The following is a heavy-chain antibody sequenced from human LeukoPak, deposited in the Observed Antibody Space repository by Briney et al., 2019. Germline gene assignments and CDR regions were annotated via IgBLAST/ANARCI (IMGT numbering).Heavy chain of an antibody. V-gene: IGHV1-46*01. CDR3: AREGGSGSYSYHFDF. J-gene: IGHJ4*02. Sequence: ASVKVSCKASGYTFTSYYMHWVRQAPGQGLEWMGIIKPSGGSASYAQKFQGRVTMTRDTSTSTVYMELSSLRSEDTAVYYCAREGGSGSYSYHFDFWGQGAPLTVSS. D-gene: IGHD1-26*01. CDR2: IKPSGGSA. CDR1: GYTFTSYY.